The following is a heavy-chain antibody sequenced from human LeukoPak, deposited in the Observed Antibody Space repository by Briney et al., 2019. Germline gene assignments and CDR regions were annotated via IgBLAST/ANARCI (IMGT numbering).Heavy chain of an antibody. CDR1: GFTFSSYS. Sequence: GGSLRLSCAASGFTFSSYSMNWVRQAPGKGLEWVSTIGGSRGSTYYADSVKGRFTISRDNSKHTLYLQMNSLRAEDTAVYYCAKTMGAIDHDYWGQGTLVTVSS. D-gene: IGHD2-2*02. CDR2: IGGSRGST. CDR3: AKTMGAIDHDY. J-gene: IGHJ4*02. V-gene: IGHV3-23*01.